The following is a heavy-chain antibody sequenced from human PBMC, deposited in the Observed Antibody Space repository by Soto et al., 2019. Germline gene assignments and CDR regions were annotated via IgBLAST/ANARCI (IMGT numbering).Heavy chain of an antibody. J-gene: IGHJ6*02. CDR1: GYTFTSYG. V-gene: IGHV1-18*04. CDR2: ISAYNGNT. Sequence: ASVKVSCKASGYTFTSYGISWVRQAPGQGLEWMGWISAYNGNTNYAQKLQGRVTMTTDTSTSTAYMELRSLRSDDTAVYYCARDGGVYSSSFGTYYYYGMDVWGQGTRVTVSS. CDR3: ARDGGVYSSSFGTYYYYGMDV. D-gene: IGHD6-6*01.